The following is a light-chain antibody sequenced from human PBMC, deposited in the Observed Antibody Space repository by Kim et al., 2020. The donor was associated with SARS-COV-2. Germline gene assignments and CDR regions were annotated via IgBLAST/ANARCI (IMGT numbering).Light chain of an antibody. CDR3: TTHANSNYI. V-gene: IGLV2-8*01. CDR1: SSGFGGYGGYTY. CDR2: EVT. J-gene: IGLJ1*01. Sequence: QSALTQPPSASGSPGQSVTISCSGASSGFGGYGGYTYVSWYQQHPGSALKLIIYEVTKRPSGVPNRFSGSKSGNTAFLTVSGLQAEDEADYYCTTHANSNYIFGTGTKVTVL.